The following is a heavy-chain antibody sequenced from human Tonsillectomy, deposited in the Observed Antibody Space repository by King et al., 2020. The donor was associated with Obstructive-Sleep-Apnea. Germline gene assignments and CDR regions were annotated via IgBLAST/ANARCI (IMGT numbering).Heavy chain of an antibody. CDR3: TTVPAYGMSDFDY. V-gene: IGHV3-15*01. Sequence: VQLVESGGGLVKPGGSLRLSCAASGFTFSDTWMSWVRQAPGKGLEWVGRIKTKTDGETTDYAAPVKGRFTISRDDSKNTLYLQMNSLKSEDTAVYFCTTVPAYGMSDFDYWGQGTLVTVSS. CDR2: IKTKTDGETT. D-gene: IGHD2-2*01. CDR1: GFTFSDTW. J-gene: IGHJ4*02.